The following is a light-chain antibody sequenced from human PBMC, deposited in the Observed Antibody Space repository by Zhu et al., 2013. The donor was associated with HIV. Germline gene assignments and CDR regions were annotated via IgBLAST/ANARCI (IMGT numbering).Light chain of an antibody. CDR2: LDN. V-gene: IGLV3-1*01. CDR1: KLGDKY. J-gene: IGLJ2*01. Sequence: SYELTQPSSVSVSPGQTATITCSGNKLGDKYVSWYQQKPGQSPVLVIYLDNKRPSGIPERFSGSNSGNTATLTISRVDVGDEADYYCQVWDRSSDHVVFGGGTKLTVL. CDR3: QVWDRSSDHVV.